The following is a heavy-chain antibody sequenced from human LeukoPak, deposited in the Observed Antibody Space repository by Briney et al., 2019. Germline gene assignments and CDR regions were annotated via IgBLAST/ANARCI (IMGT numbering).Heavy chain of an antibody. D-gene: IGHD2-2*01. CDR3: ASHCSSTSCYRVFDY. CDR2: IDPSDSYT. V-gene: IGHV5-10-1*01. J-gene: IGHJ4*02. CDR1: GYSFTSYW. Sequence: LGASLLISCKCSGYSFTSYWISWVRQLPGKGLEWMGRIDPSDSYTNYSPSFQGHVTISADKSISTAYLQWSSLKASDTAMYYCASHCSSTSCYRVFDYWGQGTLVTVSS.